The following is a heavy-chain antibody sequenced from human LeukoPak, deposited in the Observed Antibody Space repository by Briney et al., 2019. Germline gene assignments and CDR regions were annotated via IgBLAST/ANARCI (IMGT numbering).Heavy chain of an antibody. CDR2: INPNSGGT. CDR1: GYTFTGYY. V-gene: IGHV1-2*06. D-gene: IGHD1-26*01. Sequence: GASVKVSCKASGYTFTGYYMHWVRQAPGQGLEWKGRINPNSGGTNYAQKFQGRVTMTRDTSISTAYMELSRLRSDDTAVYYCARKRGVGASPQPIDYWGQGTLVTVSS. CDR3: ARKRGVGASPQPIDY. J-gene: IGHJ4*02.